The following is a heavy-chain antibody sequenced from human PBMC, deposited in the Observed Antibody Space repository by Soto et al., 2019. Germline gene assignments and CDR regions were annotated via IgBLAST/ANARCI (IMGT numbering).Heavy chain of an antibody. CDR3: AAEPLGFRSSYGMDV. CDR2: IVVGSGNT. J-gene: IGHJ6*02. V-gene: IGHV1-58*02. CDR1: GFTFTSSA. D-gene: IGHD3-10*01. Sequence: QMQLVQSGPEVKKPGTSVKVSCKASGFTFTSSAMQWVRQARGQRLEWIGWIVVGSGNTNYAQKFQERVTITRDMSTSTADMELSSLRSEDTAVYYCAAEPLGFRSSYGMDVWGQGTTVTVSS.